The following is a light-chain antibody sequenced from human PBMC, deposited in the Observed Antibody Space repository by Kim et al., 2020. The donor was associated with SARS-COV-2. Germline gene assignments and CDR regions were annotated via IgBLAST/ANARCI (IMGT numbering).Light chain of an antibody. CDR2: QDN. Sequence: SVSPGQTASITCSGDKLGYKYACWYQQRSGQSPVLLIYQDNRRPSGIPERFSGSNSENTATLTISGTQAMDEADYYCQAWDSSTAVFGGGTQLTVL. V-gene: IGLV3-1*01. CDR3: QAWDSSTAV. J-gene: IGLJ2*01. CDR1: KLGYKY.